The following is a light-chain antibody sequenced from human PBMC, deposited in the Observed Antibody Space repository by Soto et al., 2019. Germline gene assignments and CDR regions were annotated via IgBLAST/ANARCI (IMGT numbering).Light chain of an antibody. V-gene: IGKV1-12*01. CDR1: QGITNW. CDR3: QQANSFPWT. J-gene: IGKJ1*01. Sequence: DIQMTQSPSSVSASVGDRVTIICRASQGITNWLAWYQQKPGKAPKLLIYAASSLQSGVPSRFSGSGFGTDFTLTINSLQPEDFATYYCQQANSFPWTFGQGTKVEIK. CDR2: AAS.